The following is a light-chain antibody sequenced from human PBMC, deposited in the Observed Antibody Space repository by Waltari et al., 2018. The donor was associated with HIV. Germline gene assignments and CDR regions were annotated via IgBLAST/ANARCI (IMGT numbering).Light chain of an antibody. CDR1: QSLLYSSDNKNY. CDR2: WAS. V-gene: IGKV4-1*01. Sequence: IVMTQSPDSLAVSLGERATINCKSSQSLLYSSDNKNYLAWYQQKPGQPPKLLIYWASTRESGVPDRFSGRGSGTDFTLSISGLQAEDVAVYFCQQYYTTPDTFGPGTKVDIK. J-gene: IGKJ3*01. CDR3: QQYYTTPDT.